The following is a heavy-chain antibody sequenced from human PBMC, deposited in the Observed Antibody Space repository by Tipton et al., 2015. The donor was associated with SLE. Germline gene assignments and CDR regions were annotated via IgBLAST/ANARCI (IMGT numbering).Heavy chain of an antibody. D-gene: IGHD6-19*01. J-gene: IGHJ4*02. Sequence: PGSSVKVSCKASGGTFSSYAISWVRQAPGKGLEWVSAISGSGGSTYYADSVKGRFTISRDNSKNTLYLQMNSLRAEDTAVYYCAKGFLAVSGLFDYWGQGTLVTDSS. CDR2: ISGSGGST. V-gene: IGHV3-23*01. CDR1: GGTFSSYA. CDR3: AKGFLAVSGLFDY.